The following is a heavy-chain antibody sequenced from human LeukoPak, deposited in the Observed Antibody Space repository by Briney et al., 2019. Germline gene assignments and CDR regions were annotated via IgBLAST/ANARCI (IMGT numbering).Heavy chain of an antibody. J-gene: IGHJ4*02. V-gene: IGHV3-15*01. D-gene: IGHD6-13*01. CDR1: GFTFANAW. Sequence: GGSLRLSCAVSGFTFANAWMTWVRQAPGKGLEWVGRIKTKSDGGASDYATPVKARFTVSRDDSINTLYLQMNSLKTEDTAVYYCSSSGSRWDYFDYWGQGALVTVPS. CDR3: SSSGSRWDYFDY. CDR2: IKTKSDGGAS.